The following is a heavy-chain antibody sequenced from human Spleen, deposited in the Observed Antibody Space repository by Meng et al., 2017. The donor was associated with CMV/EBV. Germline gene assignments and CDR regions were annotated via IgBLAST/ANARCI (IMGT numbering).Heavy chain of an antibody. V-gene: IGHV3-21*01. CDR1: GFAFSSYR. CDR3: AREGWELNFDY. D-gene: IGHD1-26*01. CDR2: ISSSSSYI. Sequence: LSFAASGFAFSSYRLTGVRQAPGKGLEWVSSISSSSSYIYYADSVKGRFTISRDNAKNSLYLQMNSLRAEDTAVYYCAREGWELNFDYWGQGTLVTVSS. J-gene: IGHJ4*02.